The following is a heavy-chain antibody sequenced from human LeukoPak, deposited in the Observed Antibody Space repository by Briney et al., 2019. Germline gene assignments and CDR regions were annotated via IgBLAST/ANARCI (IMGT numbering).Heavy chain of an antibody. CDR2: IYHSGST. CDR1: GGSISSSNW. V-gene: IGHV4-4*02. J-gene: IGHJ6*02. D-gene: IGHD4-17*01. CDR3: AREDLVYGDPYYYYGMDV. Sequence: SETLSLTCAVSGGSISSSNWWSWVRQPPGKGLGWIGEIYHSGSTNYNPSPKSRVTISVDKSKNQFSLKLSSVTAADTAVYYCAREDLVYGDPYYYYGMDVWGQGTTVTVSS.